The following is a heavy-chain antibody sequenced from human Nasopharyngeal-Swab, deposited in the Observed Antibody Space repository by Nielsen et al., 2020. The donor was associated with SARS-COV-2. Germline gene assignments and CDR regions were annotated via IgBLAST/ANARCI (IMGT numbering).Heavy chain of an antibody. Sequence: SETLSLTCTVSGGSINSGDSCWSWIRQHPGKGLEWIGYISYRGSTYYNPSLKSRVTISVGMPKNQVSLNLSSVTAADTAVYYCARDYRGAGYYYYGMDVWGQGTTVTVSS. CDR3: ARDYRGAGYYYYGMDV. CDR1: GGSINSGDSC. J-gene: IGHJ6*02. V-gene: IGHV4-31*03. D-gene: IGHD1-26*01. CDR2: ISYRGST.